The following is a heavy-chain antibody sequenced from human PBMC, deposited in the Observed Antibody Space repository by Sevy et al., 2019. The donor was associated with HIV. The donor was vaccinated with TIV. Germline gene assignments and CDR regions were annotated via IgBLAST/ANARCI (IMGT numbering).Heavy chain of an antibody. J-gene: IGHJ4*02. Sequence: GGSLRLSCAASGFTVSSNFMSWVRQAPGKGLEWVSVIYIGGTTYYADSVKGRFTISIDNSKNTVYLQMNSLRAEDTAVYYCARGKHVSDYYGSFDYWGQGTLVTVSS. CDR1: GFTVSSNF. V-gene: IGHV3-53*01. D-gene: IGHD4-17*01. CDR2: IYIGGTT. CDR3: ARGKHVSDYYGSFDY.